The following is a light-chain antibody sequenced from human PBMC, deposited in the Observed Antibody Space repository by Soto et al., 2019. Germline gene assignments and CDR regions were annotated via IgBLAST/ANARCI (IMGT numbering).Light chain of an antibody. V-gene: IGKV3-20*01. Sequence: EIVLTQSPGTLSLSPGERATLSCRASQSISSSYLAWYQQKPGQSPRLLISGASSRAIGVPDRFSGSGSGTDFSLIISRLDPEDFAVYFCQYYGPSGSSPTWAFGQGTKVEI. CDR1: QSISSSY. J-gene: IGKJ1*01. CDR3: QYYGPSGSSPTWA. CDR2: GAS.